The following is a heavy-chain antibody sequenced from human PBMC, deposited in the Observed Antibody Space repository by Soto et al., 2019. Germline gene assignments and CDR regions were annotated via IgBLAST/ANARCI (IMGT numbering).Heavy chain of an antibody. Sequence: EVQLVESGGNLVQPGGSLRLSCAGSGFTFSDYYIDWVRQAPGKGLEWVGRSRDKGNSYSTDYGASVRGRFTVSRDGSKNSLYLQMHSLETGDTALYYCVRSLPGTTAFDYWGRGTLVTVSS. CDR2: SRDKGNSYST. J-gene: IGHJ4*02. V-gene: IGHV3-72*01. CDR3: VRSLPGTTAFDY. D-gene: IGHD1-7*01. CDR1: GFTFSDYY.